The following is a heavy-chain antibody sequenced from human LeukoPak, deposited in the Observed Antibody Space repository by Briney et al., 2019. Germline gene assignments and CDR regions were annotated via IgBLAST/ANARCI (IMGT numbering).Heavy chain of an antibody. J-gene: IGHJ5*02. CDR3: AGVPRRGDRFDP. CDR1: GYTFTSYD. V-gene: IGHV1-8*01. CDR2: VNPDSGNT. Sequence: ASVKVSCKASGYTFTSYDINWVRQATGQGLEWMGWVNPDSGNTGYAQNFQGRVTMTRNTSINTAYMKLSSLTSEDTAVYYGAGVPRRGDRFDPWGQGTLVTVSA. D-gene: IGHD2-2*01.